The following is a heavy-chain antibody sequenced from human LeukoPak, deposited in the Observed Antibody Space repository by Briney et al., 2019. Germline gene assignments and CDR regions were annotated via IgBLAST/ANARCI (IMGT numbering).Heavy chain of an antibody. J-gene: IGHJ6*02. CDR3: ARELAAAENMDV. CDR1: GFTFSDYY. Sequence: GVSLRLSCAASGFTFSDYYISWIRQAPGKGLEWVSYISSSGSTIYYADSVKGRFTISRDNAKNSLYLQMNSLRAEDTAVYYCARELAAAENMDVWGQGTTVTVSS. D-gene: IGHD6-13*01. CDR2: ISSSGSTI. V-gene: IGHV3-11*01.